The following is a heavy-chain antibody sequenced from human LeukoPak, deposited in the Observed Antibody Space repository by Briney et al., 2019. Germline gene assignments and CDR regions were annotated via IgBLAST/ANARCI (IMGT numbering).Heavy chain of an antibody. D-gene: IGHD3-10*01. CDR1: GGSISSYY. CDR3: ARYGITIVRGGKYYFDS. Sequence: KPSETLSPTCTVSGGSISSYYWSWIRQPPGKGLEWIGYIHYSGTTNYNPSLNSRVTISVDTSKNQFSLRLSSVTAADTAVYYCARYGITIVRGGKYYFDSWGQGTLVTVSS. J-gene: IGHJ4*02. V-gene: IGHV4-59*08. CDR2: IHYSGTT.